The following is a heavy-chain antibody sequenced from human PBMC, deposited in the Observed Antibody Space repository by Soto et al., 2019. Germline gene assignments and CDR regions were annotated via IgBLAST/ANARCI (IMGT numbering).Heavy chain of an antibody. J-gene: IGHJ4*02. V-gene: IGHV3-74*01. CDR3: ARDRTAMADS. D-gene: IGHD5-18*01. Sequence: EVQLVESGGGLVQPGGSLRLSCEASGFTFRSYWMHWVRQAPGKGLVWVSRISSDGSTTNYVDSVKGRFTISRDNAKSTLYLQMDSLRAEDTAFYYCARDRTAMADSWGQGTLVTVSS. CDR1: GFTFRSYW. CDR2: ISSDGSTT.